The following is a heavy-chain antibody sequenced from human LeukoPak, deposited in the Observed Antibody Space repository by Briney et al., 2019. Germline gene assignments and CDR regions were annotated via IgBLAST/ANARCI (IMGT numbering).Heavy chain of an antibody. Sequence: PSETLSLTCTVSGGAISSSSYYWGWIRQPPGKGLEWIGSIYYSGSTYYNPSLKSRVTISVDTSKNQFSLKLSSVTAADTAVYYYATRSYTIFGEYYFDYWGQGTLVTVSS. CDR2: IYYSGST. CDR3: ATRSYTIFGEYYFDY. V-gene: IGHV4-39*01. CDR1: GGAISSSSYY. J-gene: IGHJ4*02. D-gene: IGHD3-3*01.